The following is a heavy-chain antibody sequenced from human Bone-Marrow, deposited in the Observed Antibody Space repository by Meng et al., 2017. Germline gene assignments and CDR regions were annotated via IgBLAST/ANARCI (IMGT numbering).Heavy chain of an antibody. V-gene: IGHV3-23*01. CDR3: AKDQFTSAAAHYYYYGMDV. J-gene: IGHJ6*02. CDR2: ISGSGGST. D-gene: IGHD2-2*01. CDR1: GFTFAAYP. Sequence: GESLKISCAASGFTFAAYPMSWVRQAPGKGLEWVSAISGSGGSTYYADSVKGRFTISRDNSKNTLYLQMNSLRAEDTAVYYCAKDQFTSAAAHYYYYGMDVWGQGTTVTVSS.